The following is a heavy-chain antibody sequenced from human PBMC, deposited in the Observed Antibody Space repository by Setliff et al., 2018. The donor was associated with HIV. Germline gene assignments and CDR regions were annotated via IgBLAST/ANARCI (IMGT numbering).Heavy chain of an antibody. CDR1: SDSMSHYF. CDR3: ARDGSYISRGY. J-gene: IGHJ4*02. V-gene: IGHV4-4*07. Sequence: SETLSLTCSVASDSMSHYFWSWIRQPAGKGLEWIGRIYTSGSTNYNPSLKSRVTISVDTSKNQFSLKLSSVTAADTAVYYCARDGSYISRGYWGQGTLVTVSS. D-gene: IGHD5-18*01. CDR2: IYTSGST.